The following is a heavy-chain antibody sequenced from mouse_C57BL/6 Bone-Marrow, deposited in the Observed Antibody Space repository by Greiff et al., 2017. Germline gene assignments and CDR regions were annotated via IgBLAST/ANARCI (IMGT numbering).Heavy chain of an antibody. CDR3: AGGESVWSAWFAY. J-gene: IGHJ3*01. D-gene: IGHD2-10*02. Sequence: QVQLQQSGAELARPGASVKLSCKASGYTFTSYGISWVKQRTGQGLEWIGEIYPRSGNTYYNEKFKGKATLTADKSSSTAYMELRSLTSEDSSVYYGAGGESVWSAWFAYWGQGTLVTVSA. CDR2: IYPRSGNT. V-gene: IGHV1-81*01. CDR1: GYTFTSYG.